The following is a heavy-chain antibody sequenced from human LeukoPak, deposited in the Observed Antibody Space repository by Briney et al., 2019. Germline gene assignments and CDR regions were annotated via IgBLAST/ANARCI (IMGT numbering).Heavy chain of an antibody. Sequence: GGSLRLSCAASGFTVSINDISWVRQAPGKGLDWVSLLYSGGNTDYADSVKSRFTISRDNSKNTLYLQMNNLRGEDTAVYCCARDGGSGAVAGTALYYGMDVWGQGTTVTVSS. CDR3: ARDGGSGAVAGTALYYGMDV. D-gene: IGHD6-19*01. V-gene: IGHV3-66*01. CDR2: LYSGGNT. J-gene: IGHJ6*02. CDR1: GFTVSIND.